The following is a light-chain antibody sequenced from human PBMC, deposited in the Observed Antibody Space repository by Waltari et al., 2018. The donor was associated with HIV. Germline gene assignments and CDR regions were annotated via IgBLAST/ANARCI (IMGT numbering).Light chain of an antibody. Sequence: QSALTQPRSVSGSPGQSVTIPCTGTSSDVGGYNYVSWYQQHPGKAPKLMIYDVTKRPSGVPDRFSGSKSGNTASLTISGLQAEDEADYFCCSYAGGYTWVFGGGTKLTVL. J-gene: IGLJ3*02. CDR3: CSYAGGYTWV. CDR1: SSDVGGYNY. V-gene: IGLV2-11*01. CDR2: DVT.